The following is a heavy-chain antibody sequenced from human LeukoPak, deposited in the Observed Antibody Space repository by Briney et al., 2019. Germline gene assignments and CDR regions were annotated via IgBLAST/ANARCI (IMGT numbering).Heavy chain of an antibody. J-gene: IGHJ4*02. CDR3: ARDAVLRNIAAAGYFDY. D-gene: IGHD6-13*01. CDR1: GFTFDDYD. V-gene: IGHV3-20*04. Sequence: GGSLRLSCAASGFTFDDYDMSWVRQAPGKGLEWVSGINWNGGSTGYADSVKGQFTISRDNAKNSLYLQMNSLRAEDTALYYCARDAVLRNIAAAGYFDYWGQGTLVTVSS. CDR2: INWNGGST.